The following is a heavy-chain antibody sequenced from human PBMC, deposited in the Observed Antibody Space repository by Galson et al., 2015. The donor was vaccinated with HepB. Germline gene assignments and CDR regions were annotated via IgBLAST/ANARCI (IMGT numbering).Heavy chain of an antibody. V-gene: IGHV4-34*01. CDR2: INHSGST. D-gene: IGHD2-2*01. J-gene: IGHJ6*02. CDR1: GGSFSGYY. CDR3: ARGRIRHCSSTSCYPRYYYYYGMDV. Sequence: SETLSLTCAVYGGSFSGYYWSWIRQPPGKGLEWIGEINHSGSTNYNPSLKSRVTISVDTSKNQFSLKLSSVTAADTAVYYCARGRIRHCSSTSCYPRYYYYYGMDVWGQGTTVTVSS.